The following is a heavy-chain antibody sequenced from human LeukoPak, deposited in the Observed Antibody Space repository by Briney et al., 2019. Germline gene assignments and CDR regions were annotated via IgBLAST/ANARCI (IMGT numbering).Heavy chain of an antibody. J-gene: IGHJ4*02. V-gene: IGHV3-30*02. CDR1: GFTFSSYW. Sequence: GGSLRLSCAGSGFTFSSYWMSWVRQAPGKGLEWVAFIRYDGSNKYYADSVKGRFTISRDNSKNTLYLQMNSLRAEDTAVYYCANTGPTIAVAIGRSYWGQGTLVTVSS. CDR3: ANTGPTIAVAIGRSY. CDR2: IRYDGSNK. D-gene: IGHD6-19*01.